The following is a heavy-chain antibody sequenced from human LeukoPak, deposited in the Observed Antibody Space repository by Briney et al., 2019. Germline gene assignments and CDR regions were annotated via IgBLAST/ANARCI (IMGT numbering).Heavy chain of an antibody. D-gene: IGHD5-24*01. V-gene: IGHV4-61*02. CDR1: GASVSSTAYF. J-gene: IGHJ3*02. CDR3: ARYREGYNYVPHALDM. Sequence: SLSLTCTVSGASVSSTAYFWNWIRQPAGKGLEWIGRIYASGNTDYNPSLKSRVTMSLDTSKNQFSRNMNSVTAADSAVYFCARYREGYNYVPHALDMWGQGTVVSVS. CDR2: IYASGNT.